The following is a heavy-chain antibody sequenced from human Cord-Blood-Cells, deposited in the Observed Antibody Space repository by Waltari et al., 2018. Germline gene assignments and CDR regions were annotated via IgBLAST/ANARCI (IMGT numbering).Heavy chain of an antibody. CDR3: TTGPYSGSYY. D-gene: IGHD1-26*01. V-gene: IGHV3-15*01. Sequence: EVQLVESGGGLVKPGGSLRLSCAASGFTFSNAWMSWVRQAPGKGVGLVGRIKSKTDGWTTDYAAPVKGRFTISRDDSKNTLYLQMNSLKTEDTAVYYCTTGPYSGSYYWGQGTQVTVSS. CDR2: IKSKTDGWTT. J-gene: IGHJ4*02. CDR1: GFTFSNAW.